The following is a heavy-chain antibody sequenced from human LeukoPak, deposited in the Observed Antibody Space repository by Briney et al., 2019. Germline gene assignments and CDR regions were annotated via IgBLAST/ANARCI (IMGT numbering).Heavy chain of an antibody. CDR1: GFTFSSYA. D-gene: IGHD3-9*01. Sequence: GGSLRLSCAASGFTFSSYAMSWVRQAPGKGLEWVSAISGSGGNTYYADSVKGRFTISRDNSKNTLYLQMNSLRAEDTAVYYCAKRYDILTGYYPATSFDYWGQGTLVTVSS. V-gene: IGHV3-23*01. CDR3: AKRYDILTGYYPATSFDY. J-gene: IGHJ4*02. CDR2: ISGSGGNT.